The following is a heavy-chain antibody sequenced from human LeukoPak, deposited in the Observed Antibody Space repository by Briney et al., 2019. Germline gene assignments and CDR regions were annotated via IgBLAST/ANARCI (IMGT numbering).Heavy chain of an antibody. J-gene: IGHJ3*01. D-gene: IGHD1-26*01. CDR2: IYSGGST. V-gene: IGHV3-66*04. CDR1: GFTVSSNY. Sequence: GGSLRLSCAASGFTVSSNYMSWVRQAPGKGLEWVSVIYSGGSTYYADSVKGRFTISRDNSKNTLYLQMNSLRAEDTAVYYCAIHGSYYAFDFWGQGTMVTVSS. CDR3: AIHGSYYAFDF.